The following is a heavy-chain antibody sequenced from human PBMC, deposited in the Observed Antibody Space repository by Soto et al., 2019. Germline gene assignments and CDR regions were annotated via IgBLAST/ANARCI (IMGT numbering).Heavy chain of an antibody. J-gene: IGHJ4*02. CDR1: GFTFSSYV. CDR2: ISGSGTNT. Sequence: VRLLESGGGLIQPGGSLRLSCAASGFTFSSYVMSWVRQAPGTGLEWVSGISGSGTNTYYADSVKGRFTISRDNSKTTLYLQMTSLRAEDTAEYYCAKDNSPYSGYNSFDYWGEGTLVTVSS. CDR3: AKDNSPYSGYNSFDY. D-gene: IGHD5-12*01. V-gene: IGHV3-23*01.